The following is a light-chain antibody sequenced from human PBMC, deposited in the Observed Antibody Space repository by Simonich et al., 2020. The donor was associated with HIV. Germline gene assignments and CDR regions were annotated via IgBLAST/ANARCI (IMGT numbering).Light chain of an antibody. Sequence: AIRMTQSPSSLSASTGDRVTITCRASQGISSYLAWYQQKPGKAPKLLIYEASSLQSGVPSRFSGSGSGAEFTLTISFLQPEDNATYYCQQYNSYPWTFGQGTEVEIK. CDR3: QQYNSYPWT. J-gene: IGKJ1*01. V-gene: IGKV1-8*01. CDR1: QGISSY. CDR2: EAS.